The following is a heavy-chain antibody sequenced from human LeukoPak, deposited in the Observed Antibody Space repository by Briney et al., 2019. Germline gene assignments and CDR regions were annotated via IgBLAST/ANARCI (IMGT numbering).Heavy chain of an antibody. CDR1: GFTFSSYA. CDR3: AKSAPRLTMIVVVITIPYFDY. D-gene: IGHD3-22*01. J-gene: IGHJ4*02. Sequence: GGSLRLSCAASGFTFSSYAMSWVRQAPGKGLEWVSAISGGGGSTYYADSVKGRFTISRDNSKNTLYLQMNSLRAEDTAVYYCAKSAPRLTMIVVVITIPYFDYWGQGTLVTVSS. CDR2: ISGGGGST. V-gene: IGHV3-23*01.